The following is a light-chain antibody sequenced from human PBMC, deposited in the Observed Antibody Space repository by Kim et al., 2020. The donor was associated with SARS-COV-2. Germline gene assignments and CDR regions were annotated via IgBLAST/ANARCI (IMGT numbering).Light chain of an antibody. CDR3: QQYSKWPPLT. CDR1: QSVSSN. V-gene: IGKV3-15*01. J-gene: IGKJ4*01. Sequence: SPGGRATLSCRASQSVSSNLAWYQQKPGQAPRLLIYGASIRATGIPARFSGSGSGTEFTLTISSLQSEDLAIYYCQQYSKWPPLTFGGGTKVDIK. CDR2: GAS.